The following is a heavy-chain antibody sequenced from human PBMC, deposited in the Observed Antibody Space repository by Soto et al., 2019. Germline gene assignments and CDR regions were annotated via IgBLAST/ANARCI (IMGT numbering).Heavy chain of an antibody. CDR2: INHSGST. CDR1: GGSFSGYY. D-gene: IGHD1-20*01. Sequence: SETLSLTCAVYGGSFSGYYWSWIRQPPGKGLEWIGEINHSGSTNYNPSLKSRVTISVDTSKNQFSLKLSSVTAADTAVYYCERGPSIYNWNYFNYWGQGTLVTVSS. CDR3: ERGPSIYNWNYFNY. V-gene: IGHV4-34*01. J-gene: IGHJ4*02.